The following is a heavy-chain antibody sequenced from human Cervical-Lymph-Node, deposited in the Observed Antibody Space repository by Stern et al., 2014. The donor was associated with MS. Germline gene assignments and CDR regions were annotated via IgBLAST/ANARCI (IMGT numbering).Heavy chain of an antibody. CDR2: INNNTGNS. V-gene: IGHV7-4-1*02. Sequence: VQLVQSGAELKKPGASVKVSCKASGYTLTNYPMNWVRQAPGQVLEWMGWINNNTGNSTYAQGFTGRFVFSLDTSVSTAFLQISSLKAEDTAVYYCARDFVDTAMITRSDYLDCWGQGTLVTVSS. CDR3: ARDFVDTAMITRSDYLDC. D-gene: IGHD5-18*01. J-gene: IGHJ4*02. CDR1: GYTLTNYP.